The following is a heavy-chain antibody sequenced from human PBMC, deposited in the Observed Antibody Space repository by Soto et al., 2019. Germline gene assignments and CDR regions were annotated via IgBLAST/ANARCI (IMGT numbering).Heavy chain of an antibody. Sequence: QVQLVQSGAEVKKPGASVKVSCKASGYTFTNYDINWVRQATGQGLEWMGWMNLNSDNTGYAQKFQGRVTMTRNASISTAYMELSSLGSEDTAVYYCARGRGYCSGATCYRYFDYWGQGTLVAVSS. CDR2: MNLNSDNT. V-gene: IGHV1-8*01. CDR1: GYTFTNYD. J-gene: IGHJ4*02. CDR3: ARGRGYCSGATCYRYFDY. D-gene: IGHD2-15*01.